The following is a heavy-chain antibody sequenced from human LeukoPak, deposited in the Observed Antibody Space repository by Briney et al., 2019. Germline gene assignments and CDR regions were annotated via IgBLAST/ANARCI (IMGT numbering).Heavy chain of an antibody. CDR3: ARDSIPYGDYPNFDY. D-gene: IGHD4-17*01. CDR2: ISSSSSSYI. CDR1: GFTFSSYS. Sequence: NPGGSLRLSCAASGFTFSSYSMNWVRQAPGKGLEWVSSISSSSSSYIYYADSVKGRFTISRDNAKNSLYLQMNSLRAEDTAVYYCARDSIPYGDYPNFDYWGQGTLVTVSS. V-gene: IGHV3-21*01. J-gene: IGHJ4*02.